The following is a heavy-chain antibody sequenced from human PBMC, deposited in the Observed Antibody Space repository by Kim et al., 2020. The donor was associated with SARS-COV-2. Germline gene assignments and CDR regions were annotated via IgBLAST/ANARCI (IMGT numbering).Heavy chain of an antibody. CDR2: MNPNSGNT. CDR1: GYTFTSYD. CDR3: ARGPDPIFRYRSTIYYYYGMDV. D-gene: IGHD3-16*02. Sequence: ASVKVSCKASGYTFTSYDINWVRQATGQGLEWMGWMNPNSGNTGYAQKFQGRVTMTRNTSISTAYMELSSLRSEDTAVYYCARGPDPIFRYRSTIYYYYGMDVWGQGTTVTVSS. J-gene: IGHJ6*02. V-gene: IGHV1-8*01.